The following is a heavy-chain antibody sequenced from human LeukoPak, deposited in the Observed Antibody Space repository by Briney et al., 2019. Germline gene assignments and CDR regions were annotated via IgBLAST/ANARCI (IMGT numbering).Heavy chain of an antibody. V-gene: IGHV3-7*03. D-gene: IGHD6-19*01. CDR3: ARVIVAVVGQSDHFDS. CDR2: IEGDARSQ. CDR1: GFTLRNYW. J-gene: IGHJ4*02. Sequence: GVSLRHSCTASGFTLRNYWMTWVRQGPGKGLEWVANIEGDARSQYYGDPVKGRFTISRDNAKNSLYLQMDSLRAEDTAIYYCARVIVAVVGQSDHFDSWGPGTVVTVSS.